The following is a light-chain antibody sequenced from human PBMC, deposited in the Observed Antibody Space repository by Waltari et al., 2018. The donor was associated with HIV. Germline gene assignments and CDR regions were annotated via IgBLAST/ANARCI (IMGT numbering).Light chain of an antibody. Sequence: SYVLTQSSSVSVAPGQTARITCWGNTIGTKSVHWYRQKPGQAPVLVVYDDSDRPSGIPERFSGSNSGNAATLTISKVEVGDEADYFCQVWDSTSDHLWVFGGGSRLTVL. J-gene: IGLJ3*02. CDR2: DDS. CDR3: QVWDSTSDHLWV. V-gene: IGLV3-21*02. CDR1: TIGTKS.